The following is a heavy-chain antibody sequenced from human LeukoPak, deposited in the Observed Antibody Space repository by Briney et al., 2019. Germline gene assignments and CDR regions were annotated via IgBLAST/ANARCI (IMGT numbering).Heavy chain of an antibody. CDR1: GGSFSGYY. CDR2: INHSGST. Sequence: LKPSEALSLTCAVYGGSFSGYYWSWLRQPPGKGLEWIGEINHSGSTNYNPSLKSRVTISVDTSKNQFSLKLSSVTAADTAVYYCARDIQTYYFDYWGQGTLVTVSS. V-gene: IGHV4-34*01. CDR3: ARDIQTYYFDY. J-gene: IGHJ4*02.